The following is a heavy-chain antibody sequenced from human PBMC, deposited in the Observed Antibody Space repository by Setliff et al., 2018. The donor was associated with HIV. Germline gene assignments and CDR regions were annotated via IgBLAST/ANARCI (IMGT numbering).Heavy chain of an antibody. J-gene: IGHJ4*02. CDR2: IRSKSIGGTT. CDR3: TRGRDIAVAAVNDY. CDR1: GFSFDDYA. D-gene: IGHD6-19*01. V-gene: IGHV3-49*04. Sequence: SLRLSCTASGFSFDDYALTWVRQAPGKGLEWVGFIRSKSIGGTTDYGASVKGRFTISRDDSKTIAYLQMNSLKTDDTAVYYCTRGRDIAVAAVNDYWGQGTLVTVSS.